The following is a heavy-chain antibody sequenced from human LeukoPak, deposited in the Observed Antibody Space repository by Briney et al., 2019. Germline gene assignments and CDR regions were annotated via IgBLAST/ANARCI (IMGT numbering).Heavy chain of an antibody. D-gene: IGHD5-18*01. CDR1: GFTFSSYA. Sequence: GGSLRLSCAASGFTFSSYAMSWVRQAPGKGLEWVSAISGSGGSTYYADSVKGRFTISRDNSKNTLYLQMNSLRDEDTAVYYCARGEGYSYVQYYYYYYGMDVWGQGTTVTVSS. J-gene: IGHJ6*02. V-gene: IGHV3-23*01. CDR2: ISGSGGST. CDR3: ARGEGYSYVQYYYYYYGMDV.